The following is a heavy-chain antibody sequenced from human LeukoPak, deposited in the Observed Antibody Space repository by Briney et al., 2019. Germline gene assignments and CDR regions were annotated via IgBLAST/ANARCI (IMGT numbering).Heavy chain of an antibody. CDR3: AKDARRTSGWYFFDY. Sequence: GGSPRLSCAASGFSVSSNYMSWVRQAPGKGLEWVSVIYSDGGTYYADSVKGRFTISRDNSKNTLYLQMNSLRAEDTAVYYCAKDARRTSGWYFFDYWGQGTLVTVSS. D-gene: IGHD6-19*01. CDR1: GFSVSSNY. CDR2: IYSDGGT. V-gene: IGHV3-53*01. J-gene: IGHJ4*02.